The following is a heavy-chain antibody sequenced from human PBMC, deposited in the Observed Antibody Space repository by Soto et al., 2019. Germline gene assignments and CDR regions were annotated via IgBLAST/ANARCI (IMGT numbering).Heavy chain of an antibody. D-gene: IGHD2-2*01. CDR3: ARVPAAKEGNWFDP. V-gene: IGHV4-34*01. J-gene: IGHJ5*02. Sequence: PSETLSLTCAVYGGSFIGYYWSWSRQPPGKGLEWIGEINHSGSTNYNPSLKSRVTISVDTSKNQFSLKLSSVTAADTAVYYCARVPAAKEGNWFDPWGQGTLVTVSS. CDR1: GGSFIGYY. CDR2: INHSGST.